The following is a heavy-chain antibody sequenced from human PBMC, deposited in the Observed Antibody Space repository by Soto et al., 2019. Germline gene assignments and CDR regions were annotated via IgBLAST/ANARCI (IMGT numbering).Heavy chain of an antibody. CDR1: GGSISSSSYY. J-gene: IGHJ4*02. CDR3: ARHPGRSRSYYFDY. V-gene: IGHV4-39*01. Sequence: QLQLQESGPGLVKPSETLSLTCTVSGGSISSSSYYWGWIRQPPGKGLEWIGSIYYSGSTYYNPSLKSRVTISVDTSNNQFSLKLSSVTAADTAVYYCARHPGRSRSYYFDYWGQGTLVTVSS. CDR2: IYYSGST. D-gene: IGHD1-26*01.